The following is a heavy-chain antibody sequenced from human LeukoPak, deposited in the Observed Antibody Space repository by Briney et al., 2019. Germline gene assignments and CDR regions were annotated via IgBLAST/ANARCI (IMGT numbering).Heavy chain of an antibody. CDR1: GYTFTGYY. J-gene: IGHJ5*02. D-gene: IGHD2/OR15-2a*01. Sequence: ASVKVSCKASGYTFTGYYIHWVRQAPGQGLEWMGWINPNSGGTNYAQKFQGRVTMTRDTSISTAYMELSRLRSDDTAVYYCARDTFAAHGPFDPWGQGTLVTVSS. CDR2: INPNSGGT. V-gene: IGHV1-2*02. CDR3: ARDTFAAHGPFDP.